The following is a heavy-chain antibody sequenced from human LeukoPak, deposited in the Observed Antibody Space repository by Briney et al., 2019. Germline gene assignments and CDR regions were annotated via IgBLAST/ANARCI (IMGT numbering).Heavy chain of an antibody. Sequence: GGSLRLSCAASGFTVRSIYMTWVRQAPGKGLEWVSSFYSGGSSYYADSVKGRFIISRDSSTDTLYLQMNSLRVEDTAVYFCARDRGYGYGFSDYWGQGTLVTVSS. CDR2: FYSGGSS. D-gene: IGHD5-18*01. CDR3: ARDRGYGYGFSDY. J-gene: IGHJ4*02. V-gene: IGHV3-53*01. CDR1: GFTVRSIY.